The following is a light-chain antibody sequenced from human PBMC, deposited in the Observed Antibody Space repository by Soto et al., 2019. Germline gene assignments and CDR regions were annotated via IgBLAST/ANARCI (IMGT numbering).Light chain of an antibody. J-gene: IGLJ2*01. CDR3: SSYTSSSPHVV. V-gene: IGLV2-14*01. CDR2: EVS. Sequence: QSALTQPASVSGSPGQSITISCTGTSSDVGGYNYVSWYQQHPGKAPKLMIYEVSNRPSRVSKRFSGSKSGNTASLTISGLQAEDEADFDCSSYTSSSPHVVFGGGTK. CDR1: SSDVGGYNY.